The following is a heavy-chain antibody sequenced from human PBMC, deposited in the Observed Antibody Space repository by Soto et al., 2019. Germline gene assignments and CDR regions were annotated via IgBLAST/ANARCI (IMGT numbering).Heavy chain of an antibody. V-gene: IGHV3-33*01. CDR2: IWFDGSAQ. D-gene: IGHD3-3*01. CDR1: GFTFRNYG. Sequence: GGSLTLSCATSGFTFRNYGVHWVRQAPGKGLEWVAFIWFDGSAQYYADSVKGRITISRDNSKHTLYLQMSSLRPEDTAIYYCAREPPSPFGLDHFDYWGQGALVTVSS. CDR3: AREPPSPFGLDHFDY. J-gene: IGHJ4*02.